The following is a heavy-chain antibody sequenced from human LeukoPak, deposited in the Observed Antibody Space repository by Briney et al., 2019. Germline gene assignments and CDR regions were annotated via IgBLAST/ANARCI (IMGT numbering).Heavy chain of an antibody. CDR2: IYYTGST. V-gene: IGHV4-59*01. D-gene: IGHD1-14*01. CDR3: ARKGGWGTGKPFDY. J-gene: IGHJ4*02. Sequence: SETLSLTCTVSGGCISSYYWSWIRQPPGKGLEWIGYIYYTGSTNYNPSLKSRVTISVDTSKNQFFLKLTAMTAADTAMYYCARKGGWGTGKPFDYWGQGTLVTVSS. CDR1: GGCISSYY.